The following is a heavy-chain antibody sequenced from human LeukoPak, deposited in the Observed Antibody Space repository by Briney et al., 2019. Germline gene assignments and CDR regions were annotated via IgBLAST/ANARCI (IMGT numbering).Heavy chain of an antibody. V-gene: IGHV4-59*01. CDR2: IYYSGST. Sequence: PSETLSLTCTVSGGSISSYYWSWIRQPPGKGLEWIGYIYYSGSTNYNPSLKGRVTISVDTSKNQFSLKLSSVTAADTAVYYCARDAAGYSGSNFYYYGMDVWGQGTTVTVSS. D-gene: IGHD5-12*01. J-gene: IGHJ6*02. CDR3: ARDAAGYSGSNFYYYGMDV. CDR1: GGSISSYY.